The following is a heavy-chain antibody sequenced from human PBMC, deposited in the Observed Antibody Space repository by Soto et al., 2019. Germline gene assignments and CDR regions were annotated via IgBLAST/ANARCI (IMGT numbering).Heavy chain of an antibody. CDR2: ISWNSGSI. CDR1: GFTFDDYA. CDR3: AKDPNSSGWYNWFDP. V-gene: IGHV3-9*01. Sequence: EVQLVESGGGLVQPGRSLRLSCAASGFTFDDYAMHWVRQAPGKGLEWVSGISWNSGSIGYADSVKGRFTISRDNAKNFLYLQMNSLRAEDTALYYCAKDPNSSGWYNWFDPWGQGTLVTVSS. J-gene: IGHJ5*02. D-gene: IGHD6-19*01.